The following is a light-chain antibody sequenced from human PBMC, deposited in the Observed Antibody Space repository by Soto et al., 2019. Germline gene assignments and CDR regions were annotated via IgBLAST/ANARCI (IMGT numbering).Light chain of an antibody. CDR3: QQYYGTPLT. V-gene: IGKV4-1*01. J-gene: IGKJ1*01. CDR1: QSVLYNSDNKNY. CDR2: WAS. Sequence: DIVMTQSPDSLAVSLGESATINCKSSQSVLYNSDNKNYLSWYQQKPGQPPKLLIYWASTRESGVPDRFSGGGSGTDFTLTISSLQAEDVAVYYCQQYYGTPLTFGQGTKVEIK.